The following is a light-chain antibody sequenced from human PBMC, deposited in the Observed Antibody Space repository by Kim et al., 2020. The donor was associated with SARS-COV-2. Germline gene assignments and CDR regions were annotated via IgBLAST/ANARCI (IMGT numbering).Light chain of an antibody. V-gene: IGKV1-13*02. Sequence: AIQLTKSPSSLSASVGDRVTITCRASQGISSALAWYQQKPGKAPKLLIYEASSLESGVPSRFSGSGSGTDFTLTISSLQPEDFATYYCQQFNSYPTFGGGTKLEI. CDR2: EAS. J-gene: IGKJ4*01. CDR3: QQFNSYPT. CDR1: QGISSA.